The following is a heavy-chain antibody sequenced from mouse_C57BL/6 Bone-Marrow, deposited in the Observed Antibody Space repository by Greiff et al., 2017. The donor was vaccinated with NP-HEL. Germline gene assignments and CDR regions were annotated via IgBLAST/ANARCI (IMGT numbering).Heavy chain of an antibody. CDR3: ARERTTGGSSYGYAMDD. Sequence: QVQLQQSGAELARPGASVKLSCKASGYTFTSYGISWVKQRTGQGLEWIGEIYPRSGNTYYNEKFKGKATLTADKSSSTAYMELRSLTSEDSAVYFCARERTTGGSSYGYAMDDWGQGTSVTVSS. CDR1: GYTFTSYG. CDR2: IYPRSGNT. J-gene: IGHJ4*01. D-gene: IGHD1-1*01. V-gene: IGHV1-81*01.